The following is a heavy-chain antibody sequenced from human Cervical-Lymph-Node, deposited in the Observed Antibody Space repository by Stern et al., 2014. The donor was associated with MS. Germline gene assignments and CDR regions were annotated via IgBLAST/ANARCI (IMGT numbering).Heavy chain of an antibody. CDR2: IIPIFGTA. J-gene: IGHJ6*02. V-gene: IGHV1-69*01. CDR1: GGTFSSYA. CDR3: ARDCSSTSCYDYYYYGMDV. D-gene: IGHD2-2*01. Sequence: QVKLGQSGAEVKKPGSSVKVSCKASGGTFSSYAISWVRQAPGQGLEWMGGIIPIFGTANYAQKFQGRGTMTADESTSTAYMELSSLRSEDTAVYYCARDCSSTSCYDYYYYGMDVWGQGTTVTVSS.